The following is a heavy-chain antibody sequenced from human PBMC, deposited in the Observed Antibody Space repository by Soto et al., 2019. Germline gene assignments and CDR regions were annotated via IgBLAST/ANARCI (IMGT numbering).Heavy chain of an antibody. CDR3: AAAPRY. J-gene: IGHJ4*02. Sequence: SETLSLTWSVSGGSISGYYWSWIRQTPEKGLEWIGYIYYSGSTNYNPSLKSRVTILIDMSKNQFSLKLTSVTAADTAVYYCAAAPRYWGQGILVTLL. CDR1: GGSISGYY. CDR2: IYYSGST. V-gene: IGHV4-59*01. D-gene: IGHD2-15*01.